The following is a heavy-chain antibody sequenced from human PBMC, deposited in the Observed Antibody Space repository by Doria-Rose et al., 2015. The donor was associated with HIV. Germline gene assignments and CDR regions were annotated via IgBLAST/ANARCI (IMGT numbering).Heavy chain of an antibody. D-gene: IGHD6-13*01. CDR2: IFSDDER. Sequence: QVTLKESGPVLVKPTETLTLTCTVSGVSLSSPGMGVSWIRQPPGKAQEWLANIFSDDERSYKTSLKSRLTIFRGTSKSQVVLTMTDMDPVDTATYYCARIKSSRWYHKYYFDFWGQGTLVIVSA. V-gene: IGHV2-26*01. J-gene: IGHJ4*02. CDR3: ARIKSSRWYHKYYFDF. CDR1: GVSLSSPGMG.